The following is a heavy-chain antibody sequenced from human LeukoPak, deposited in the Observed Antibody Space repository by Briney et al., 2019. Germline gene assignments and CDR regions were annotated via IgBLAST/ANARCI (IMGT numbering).Heavy chain of an antibody. Sequence: GSLRLSCAASGFTFSSYSMNWVRQAPGKGLEWVSYISSSGSTIYYADSVKSRFTISRDNAKNSLYLQMNSLRAEDTAVYYCARGGGDILTGYVPRYFDYWGQGTLATVSS. CDR3: ARGGGDILTGYVPRYFDY. CDR1: GFTFSSYS. J-gene: IGHJ4*02. D-gene: IGHD3-9*01. CDR2: ISSSGSTI. V-gene: IGHV3-48*04.